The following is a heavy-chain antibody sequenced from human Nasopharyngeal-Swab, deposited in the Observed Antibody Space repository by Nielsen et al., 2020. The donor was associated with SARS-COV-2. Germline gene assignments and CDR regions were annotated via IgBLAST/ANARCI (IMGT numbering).Heavy chain of an antibody. CDR2: IYYSGST. J-gene: IGHJ4*02. V-gene: IGHV4-30-4*01. Sequence: WIRQPPGKGLEWVGYIYYSGSTYYNPYLKSRVTISVDTSKNQFSLKLSSVTAADTAVYYCARAYRGITMIVGVFEYFDYWGQGTLVTVSS. D-gene: IGHD3-22*01. CDR3: ARAYRGITMIVGVFEYFDY.